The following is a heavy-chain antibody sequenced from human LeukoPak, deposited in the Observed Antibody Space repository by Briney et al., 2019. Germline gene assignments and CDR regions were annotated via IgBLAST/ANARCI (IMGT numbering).Heavy chain of an antibody. V-gene: IGHV3-30*01. D-gene: IGHD2-15*01. CDR3: ARPRLPRNFFDY. J-gene: IGHJ4*02. CDR1: GFTFSSYA. Sequence: GGSLRLSCAASGFTFSSYAMHWVRQAPGKGLEWVAVISYDGSNKYYADSVKGRFTISRDNSKNTLYLQMNSLRAEDTAVYYCARPRLPRNFFDYWGQGTLVTVSS. CDR2: ISYDGSNK.